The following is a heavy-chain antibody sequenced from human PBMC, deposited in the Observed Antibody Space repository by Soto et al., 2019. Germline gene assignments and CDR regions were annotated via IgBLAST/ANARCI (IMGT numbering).Heavy chain of an antibody. Sequence: EVQLLESGGGLVQPGGSLRLTCAASVFIGSDYAMSWVRQAPGKGLEWVSSTSGSGVGTYYADSVKGRFTISRDNSKNTLDLAMDSLRAEDTALYYCAHGSRGWYGYGMDVWGEGTTVTVSS. CDR2: TSGSGVGT. D-gene: IGHD6-19*01. CDR3: AHGSRGWYGYGMDV. V-gene: IGHV3-23*01. CDR1: VFIGSDYA. J-gene: IGHJ6*04.